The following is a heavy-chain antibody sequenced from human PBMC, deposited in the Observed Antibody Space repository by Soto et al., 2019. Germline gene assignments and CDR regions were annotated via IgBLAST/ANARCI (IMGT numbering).Heavy chain of an antibody. D-gene: IGHD2-15*01. J-gene: IGHJ5*02. CDR1: GGSFSGYY. CDR3: ARGPYCSGGSCYSGWFDH. V-gene: IGHV4-34*01. Sequence: SETLSLTCAVYGGSFSGYYWSWIRQPPGKGLEWIGEINHSGSTNYNPSLKSRVTISVDTSKNQFSLKLSSVTAADTAVYYCARGPYCSGGSCYSGWFDHWGQGTLVTVSS. CDR2: INHSGST.